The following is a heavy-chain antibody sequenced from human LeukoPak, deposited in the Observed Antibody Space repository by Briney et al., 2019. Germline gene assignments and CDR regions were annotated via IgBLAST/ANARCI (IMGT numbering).Heavy chain of an antibody. CDR1: GGSISSHY. CDR3: ARERVGATGDAFDI. CDR2: IYYSGST. D-gene: IGHD1-26*01. Sequence: SETLSLTCTVSGGSISSHYWSWIRRPPGKGLEWIGYIYYSGSTNYNPSLKSRVTISVDTSKNQFSLKLSSVTAADTAVYYCARERVGATGDAFDIWGQGTMVTVSS. J-gene: IGHJ3*02. V-gene: IGHV4-59*11.